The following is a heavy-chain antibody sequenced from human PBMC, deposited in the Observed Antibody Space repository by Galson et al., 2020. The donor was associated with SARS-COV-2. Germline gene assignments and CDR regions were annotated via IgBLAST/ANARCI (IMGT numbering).Heavy chain of an antibody. CDR3: ARGYGVGAGNYYYALDV. D-gene: IGHD4-17*01. CDR2: IYYVGTT. J-gene: IGHJ6*02. V-gene: IGHV4-4*02. Sequence: PSETLSLTCAVSGGSISSPKWWTWVRQPPGKGLEWIGEIYYVGTTNYNPSLKSRVTISVDKSKNQFSLKLTSVTAADTAVYYCARGYGVGAGNYYYALDVWCQGTTVTVSS. CDR1: GGSISSPKW.